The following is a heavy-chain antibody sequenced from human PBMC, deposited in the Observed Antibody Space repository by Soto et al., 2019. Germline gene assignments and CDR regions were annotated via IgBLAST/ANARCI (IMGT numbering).Heavy chain of an antibody. V-gene: IGHV3-23*01. D-gene: IGHD3-9*01. Sequence: GGSLRLSCAASGFTFSSYAMSWVRQAPGKGLEWVSAISGSGGSTYYADSVKGRFTIYRDNSKNTLYLQMNSLRAEDTAVYYCAKGDYDILTGYYPIDYWGQGTLVTVSS. CDR3: AKGDYDILTGYYPIDY. CDR2: ISGSGGST. J-gene: IGHJ4*02. CDR1: GFTFSSYA.